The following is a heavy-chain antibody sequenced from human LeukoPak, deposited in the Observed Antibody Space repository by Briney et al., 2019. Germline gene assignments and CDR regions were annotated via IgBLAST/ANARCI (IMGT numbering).Heavy chain of an antibody. Sequence: SVKVSCKASGGTFSSYAISWVRQAPGQGLEWMGGIIPIFGTANYAQKFQGRVTITTDESTSTAYMELSSLRSEDTAVYYCARALPQWLRSDGQVNYYYYMDVWGKGTTVTVSS. CDR1: GGTFSSYA. CDR2: IIPIFGTA. D-gene: IGHD5-12*01. V-gene: IGHV1-69*05. CDR3: ARALPQWLRSDGQVNYYYYMDV. J-gene: IGHJ6*03.